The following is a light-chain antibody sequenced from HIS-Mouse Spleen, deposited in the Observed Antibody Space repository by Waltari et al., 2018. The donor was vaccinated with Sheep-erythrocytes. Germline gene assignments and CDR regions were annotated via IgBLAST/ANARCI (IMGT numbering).Light chain of an antibody. V-gene: IGKV1-8*01. J-gene: IGKJ2*01. CDR1: QGISSY. CDR2: AAS. Sequence: AIRMTQSPSSLSASTGDRVTITCRASQGISSYLAWYKQKPVKAPKLLIYAASTLQSGVPSRFSGSGSGTDFTLTISCLQSEDFATYYCQQYYSYPYTFGQGTKLEIK. CDR3: QQYYSYPYT.